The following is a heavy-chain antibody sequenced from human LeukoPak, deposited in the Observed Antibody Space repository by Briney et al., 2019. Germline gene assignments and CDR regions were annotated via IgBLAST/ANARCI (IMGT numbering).Heavy chain of an antibody. CDR3: ARMMFYDGSAAED. Sequence: SETPSLTCTVSSGYVRSSSYYWGWIRQPPGKGLEWIGSIFYNGRTHYNPSLKSRVTMSVDTSENQFSLTVSSVTAADTAIYYCARMMFYDGSAAEDWGQGTLVTVSS. J-gene: IGHJ4*02. V-gene: IGHV4-39*01. D-gene: IGHD3-22*01. CDR1: SGYVRSSSYY. CDR2: IFYNGRT.